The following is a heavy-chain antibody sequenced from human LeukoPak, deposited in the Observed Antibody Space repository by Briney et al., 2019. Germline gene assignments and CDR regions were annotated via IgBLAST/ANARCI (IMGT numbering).Heavy chain of an antibody. CDR3: ARSTDGGSYFGY. CDR1: GYTFTGYY. D-gene: IGHD2-8*01. Sequence: ASVKVSCKASGYTFTGYYMHWVRQATGQGLEWMGWINPNSGGTNYAQKFQGRVTMTRDTSISTAYMELSRLRSDDTAVYYCARSTDGGSYFGYWGQGTLVTVSS. CDR2: INPNSGGT. V-gene: IGHV1-2*02. J-gene: IGHJ4*02.